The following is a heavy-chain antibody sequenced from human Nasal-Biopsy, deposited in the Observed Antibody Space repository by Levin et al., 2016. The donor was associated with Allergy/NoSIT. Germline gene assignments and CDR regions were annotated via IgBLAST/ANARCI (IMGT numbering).Heavy chain of an antibody. CDR2: IKSKSDDGTT. V-gene: IGHV3-15*01. J-gene: IGHJ4*02. D-gene: IGHD3-10*01. Sequence: GGSLRLSCAVSGLTFSDAWMSWVRQAPGKGLEWVGRIKSKSDDGTTHYAAPVKGRVTISRDDSKNTLYLQMFSLKVEDTAVYYCTADGSGIPSMGYWGQGTLVIVSS. CDR3: TADGSGIPSMGY. CDR1: GLTFSDAW.